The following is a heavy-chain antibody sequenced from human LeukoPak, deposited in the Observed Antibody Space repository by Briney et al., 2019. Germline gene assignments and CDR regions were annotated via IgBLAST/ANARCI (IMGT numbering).Heavy chain of an antibody. Sequence: PGGSLRLSCAASGFTFSDNRMHWVRQAPGKGLVWVSRINTDGSSTAYADSVKGRFTISRDNAKNTLYLQMNSLRAEDTAVYYCARDGGYTHGYFDYWGQGTLVTVSS. CDR1: GFTFSDNR. D-gene: IGHD5-18*01. CDR2: INTDGSST. J-gene: IGHJ4*02. V-gene: IGHV3-74*01. CDR3: ARDGGYTHGYFDY.